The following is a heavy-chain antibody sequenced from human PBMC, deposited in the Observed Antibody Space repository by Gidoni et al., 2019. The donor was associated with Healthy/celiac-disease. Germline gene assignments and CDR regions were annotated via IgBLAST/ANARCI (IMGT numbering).Heavy chain of an antibody. D-gene: IGHD1-26*01. CDR1: GFTFSSYA. CDR3: AKDLWELPSAARIDY. J-gene: IGHJ4*02. Sequence: EVQLLESGGGLVQPGGSLRPSCAASGFTFSSYAMNWVRQAPGKGLEWVAAISGSGGSTYYADSVKGRFTISRDNSKNTLYLQMNSLRAEDTAVYYCAKDLWELPSAARIDYWGQGTLVTVSS. V-gene: IGHV3-23*01. CDR2: ISGSGGST.